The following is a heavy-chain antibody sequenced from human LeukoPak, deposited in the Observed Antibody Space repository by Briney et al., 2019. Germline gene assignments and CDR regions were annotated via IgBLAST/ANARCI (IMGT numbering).Heavy chain of an antibody. CDR1: GFTFDNYA. CDR2: ISASGGTT. D-gene: IGHD1/OR15-1a*01. Sequence: PGGSLRLSCAASGFTFDNYAMNWVRQAPGRGLEWVSAISASGGTTYYADSVKGRFTISRDNSKNTLLLQMNSLRAEDTAVYYCAKKQTGEYYFDYWGQGTLVTVSS. J-gene: IGHJ4*02. CDR3: AKKQTGEYYFDY. V-gene: IGHV3-23*01.